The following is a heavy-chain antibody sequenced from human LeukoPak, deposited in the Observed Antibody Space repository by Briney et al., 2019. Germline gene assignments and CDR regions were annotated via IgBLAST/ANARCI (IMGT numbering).Heavy chain of an antibody. Sequence: GGSLRLSCAASGFTYSSYWMHWVRQAPGKGLEWVSIISSSDNTTYYADSVKGRFTISRDNSKNTLYLQMNTLRAEDTAVYYCAKRAVAGTGRAFDYWGQGTLVTVSS. CDR3: AKRAVAGTGRAFDY. CDR1: GFTYSSYW. J-gene: IGHJ4*02. CDR2: ISSSDNTT. D-gene: IGHD6-19*01. V-gene: IGHV3-23*01.